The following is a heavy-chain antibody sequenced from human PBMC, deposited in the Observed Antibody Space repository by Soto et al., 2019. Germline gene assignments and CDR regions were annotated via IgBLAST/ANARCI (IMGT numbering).Heavy chain of an antibody. CDR3: ARDREAGYNFYYGMDV. J-gene: IGHJ6*02. D-gene: IGHD6-19*01. Sequence: SETLSLTCSVSGTDINTYSWTWIRQPAGKGLEWIGRIYTSASINYNPSLKGRVTLSVDTSTNQVSLRLASVTAADTAIYYCARDREAGYNFYYGMDVWGQGTTVTVSS. V-gene: IGHV4-4*07. CDR1: GTDINTYS. CDR2: IYTSASI.